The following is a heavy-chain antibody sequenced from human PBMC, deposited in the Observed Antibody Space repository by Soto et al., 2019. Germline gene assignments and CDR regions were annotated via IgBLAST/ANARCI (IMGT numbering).Heavy chain of an antibody. D-gene: IGHD3-10*02. J-gene: IGHJ4*02. Sequence: GESLKIACQGSGYRFTNFWIGWVRQRPGKGLEWMGIIYSRDSDTRYSPSFQGQVTISVDSSISTAYLQWSSLKAADTAIYYCARAHYIHNDGDFDFWGQGTLVTVSS. CDR2: IYSRDSDT. CDR3: ARAHYIHNDGDFDF. CDR1: GYRFTNFW. V-gene: IGHV5-51*01.